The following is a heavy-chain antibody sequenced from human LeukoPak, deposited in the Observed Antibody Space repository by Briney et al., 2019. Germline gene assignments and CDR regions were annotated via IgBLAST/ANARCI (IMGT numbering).Heavy chain of an antibody. CDR1: GYTFTSYG. Sequence: ASVKVSCKASGYTFTSYGISWVRQAPGQGLEWMGWISAYNGNTNYAQKLQGRVTMTTDTSTSTAYMELRSLRSDDTAVYYCARANAFDEDYYDSSGSPWGQGTLVTVSP. CDR3: ARANAFDEDYYDSSGSP. D-gene: IGHD3-22*01. J-gene: IGHJ5*02. CDR2: ISAYNGNT. V-gene: IGHV1-18*01.